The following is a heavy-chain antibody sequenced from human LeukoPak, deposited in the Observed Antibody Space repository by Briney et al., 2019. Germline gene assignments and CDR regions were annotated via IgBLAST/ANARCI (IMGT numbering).Heavy chain of an antibody. CDR3: ARAHSSTWYQGWFDT. J-gene: IGHJ5*02. CDR1: GDSFSSTNYY. D-gene: IGHD6-13*01. V-gene: IGHV4-39*07. Sequence: SETLSLTCTVSGDSFSSTNYYWGWIRQSPGKGLEWIASMYYSGRSYYNPSLNSRVTTSVDTSKNQFSLEVTSLTAADTAVYHCARAHSSTWYQGWFDTWGQGTQVTVSS. CDR2: MYYSGRS.